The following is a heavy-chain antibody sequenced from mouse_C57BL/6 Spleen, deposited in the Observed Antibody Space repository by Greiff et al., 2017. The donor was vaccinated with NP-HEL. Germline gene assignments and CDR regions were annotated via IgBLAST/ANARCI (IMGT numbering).Heavy chain of an antibody. D-gene: IGHD1-1*01. CDR1: GYTFTSYW. V-gene: IGHV1-59*01. Sequence: QVQLQQPGAELVRPGTSVKLSCKASGYTFTSYWMHWVKQRPGQGLEWIGVIDPSDSYTNYNQKFKGKATLTVDTSSSTAYMQLSSLTSEDSAVYYCALYDGSSYQLAYWGQGTLVTVSA. J-gene: IGHJ3*01. CDR2: IDPSDSYT. CDR3: ALYDGSSYQLAY.